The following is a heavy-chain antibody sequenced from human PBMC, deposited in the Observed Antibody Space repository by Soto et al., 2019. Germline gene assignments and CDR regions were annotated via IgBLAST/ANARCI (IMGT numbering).Heavy chain of an antibody. CDR2: IWYDGSNK. CDR3: ARDRLVVTQNYGMDV. J-gene: IGHJ6*02. Sequence: QVQLVESGGGVVQPGRSLRLSCAASGFTFSSYGMHWVRQAPGKGLEWVAVIWYDGSNKYYADSVKGRFTISRDNSKNPMYLQMNSLRAEDTAVYYCARDRLVVTQNYGMDVWGQGTTVTVSS. D-gene: IGHD2-21*02. CDR1: GFTFSSYG. V-gene: IGHV3-33*01.